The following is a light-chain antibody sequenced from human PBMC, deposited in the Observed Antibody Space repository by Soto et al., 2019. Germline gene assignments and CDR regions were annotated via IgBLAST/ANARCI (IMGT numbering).Light chain of an antibody. V-gene: IGKV1D-12*01. CDR2: AAS. Sequence: DVQMTQYPSSVSASVGDRVTITCRASHGIGRWLAWYQQRPGKAPSFLIYAASSLQGGDPSRFSGSGSGTDFTLTISNLQPEDFATYFCQQGDSFPVTFGQGTRLEMK. J-gene: IGKJ5*01. CDR3: QQGDSFPVT. CDR1: HGIGRW.